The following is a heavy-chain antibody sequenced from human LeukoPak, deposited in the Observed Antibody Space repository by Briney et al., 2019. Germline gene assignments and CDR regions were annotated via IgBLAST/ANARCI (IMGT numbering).Heavy chain of an antibody. CDR3: ARAAYYYDSSGPTRALDY. J-gene: IGHJ4*02. CDR1: GFTFNNYV. V-gene: IGHV3-30-3*01. CDR2: ISTDGGIE. Sequence: GGSLRLSCAASGFTFNNYVMNWVRQAPGKGLEWVAVISTDGGIEYYADSVKGRFTISRDNSKNTLYLQLNSLRAEDTAVYYCARAAYYYDSSGPTRALDYWGQGTLVTVSS. D-gene: IGHD3-22*01.